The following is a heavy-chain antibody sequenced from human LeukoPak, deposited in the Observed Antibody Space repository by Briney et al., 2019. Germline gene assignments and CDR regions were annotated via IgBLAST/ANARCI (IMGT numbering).Heavy chain of an antibody. CDR2: VNVDAGNT. CDR1: GFTFDNYR. CDR3: TKRVKYGGTWDHFAD. Sequence: GGSLRLSCAASGFTFDNYRMSWGRQAPGKGLEWVSTVNVDAGNTYYADSVKGRFTISRDNSKSTLILQMNSLRVEDTALYYCTKRVKYGGTWDHFADWGQGTLVTVSS. V-gene: IGHV3-23*01. D-gene: IGHD1-26*01. J-gene: IGHJ4*02.